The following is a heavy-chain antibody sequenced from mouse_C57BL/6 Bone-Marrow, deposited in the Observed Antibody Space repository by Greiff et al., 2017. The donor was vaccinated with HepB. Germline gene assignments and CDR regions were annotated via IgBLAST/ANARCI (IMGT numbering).Heavy chain of an antibody. J-gene: IGHJ4*01. D-gene: IGHD3-2*02. Sequence: VQVVESGAELVKPGASVKMSCKASGYTFTTYPIEWMKQNHGKSLEWIGNFHPYNDDTKYNEKFKGKATLTVEKSSSTVYLELSRLTSDDSAVYYCARGGLRPHYYAMDYWGQGTSVTVSS. CDR2: FHPYNDDT. CDR1: GYTFTTYP. CDR3: ARGGLRPHYYAMDY. V-gene: IGHV1-47*01.